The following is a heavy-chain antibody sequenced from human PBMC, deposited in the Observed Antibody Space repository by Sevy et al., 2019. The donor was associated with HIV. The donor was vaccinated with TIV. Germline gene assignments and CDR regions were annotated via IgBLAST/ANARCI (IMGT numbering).Heavy chain of an antibody. J-gene: IGHJ3*02. V-gene: IGHV1-69*06. Sequence: ASVKVSCKASGGTFSSYALSWVRQAPGQGLEWMAGILPIFGTTNYAQKFQGRVTIMADKSTGTAYMELSSLRSEDTAGYYGARGVDGDYGAFDIWGQGTMVTVSS. D-gene: IGHD4-17*01. CDR1: GGTFSSYA. CDR2: ILPIFGTT. CDR3: ARGVDGDYGAFDI.